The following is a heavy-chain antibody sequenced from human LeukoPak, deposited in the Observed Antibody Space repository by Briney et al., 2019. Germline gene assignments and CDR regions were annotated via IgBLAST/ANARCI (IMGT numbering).Heavy chain of an antibody. D-gene: IGHD3-10*01. CDR3: ARLDYYGSGSYFDY. CDR2: ITSSGSYI. Sequence: GGSLRLSCAASGFTFSNYSMNWVRQAPGKGLEWVSSITSSGSYIYYADSVKGRFTISRDNARNSLYLQMNSLRAEDTAVYYCARLDYYGSGSYFDYWGQGTLVTVSS. J-gene: IGHJ4*02. CDR1: GFTFSNYS. V-gene: IGHV3-21*01.